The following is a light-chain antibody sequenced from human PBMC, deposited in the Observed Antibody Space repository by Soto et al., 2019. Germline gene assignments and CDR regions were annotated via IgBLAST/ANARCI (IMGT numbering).Light chain of an antibody. CDR2: AAS. V-gene: IGKV3-15*01. CDR3: QHYNSYSEA. Sequence: EIVMTQSPATLSVSPGERATLSCRASQSVSSNLAWYQQKPGQAPRVLIYAASTRATGIPDRFSGSGSGTEFTLTISSLQPDDFATYYCQHYNSYSEAFGQGTKVDI. J-gene: IGKJ1*01. CDR1: QSVSSN.